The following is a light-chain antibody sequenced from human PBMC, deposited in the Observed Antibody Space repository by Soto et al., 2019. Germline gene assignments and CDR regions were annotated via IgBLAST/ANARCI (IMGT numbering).Light chain of an antibody. CDR3: QQSNSYPWT. J-gene: IGKJ1*01. V-gene: IGKV1-5*01. CDR1: QSISSW. Sequence: EIPMTKSPSTLSASVGDRVTITFRASQSISSWLAWYQKKTGKDPKILIYDAYSLESGVPSRFSGSGSGTEVTLTISSLQPDDGATYYCQQSNSYPWTFGKGTKVDIK. CDR2: DAY.